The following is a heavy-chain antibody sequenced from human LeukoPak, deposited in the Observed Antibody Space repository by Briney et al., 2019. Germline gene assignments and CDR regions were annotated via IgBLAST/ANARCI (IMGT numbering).Heavy chain of an antibody. CDR1: GFTVSSNY. J-gene: IGHJ3*02. CDR2: IYSGGST. Sequence: PGGSLRLSCAASGFTVSSNYMSWVRQAPGKGLEWVSIIYSGGSTFYADSVKGRFTISRDNSKNTLYLQMNSLRAEDTAVYYCARDDPRVAFDIWGQGTMVTVSS. V-gene: IGHV3-53*01. CDR3: ARDDPRVAFDI.